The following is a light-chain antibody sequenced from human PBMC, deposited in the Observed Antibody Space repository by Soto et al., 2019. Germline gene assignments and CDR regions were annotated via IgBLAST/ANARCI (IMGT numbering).Light chain of an antibody. J-gene: IGKJ4*01. V-gene: IGKV3-15*01. CDR1: QSVSSSY. CDR2: GAS. CDR3: QQYNSWPPLT. Sequence: EIVLTQSPGTLSLSPGERATLSCRASQSVSSSYLAWYQQKPGQAPRLLIYGASTRATGIPARFSGSGSGTEFTLTISSLQSEDFAVYYCQQYNSWPPLTFGGGTKVEIK.